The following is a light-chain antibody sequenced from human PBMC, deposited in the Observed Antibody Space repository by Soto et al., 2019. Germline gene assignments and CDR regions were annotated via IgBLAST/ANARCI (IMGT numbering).Light chain of an antibody. CDR2: EVS. V-gene: IGLV2-14*01. J-gene: IGLJ1*01. CDR3: CSYVSSKTYV. CDR1: RTDVGGYNF. Sequence: QSILAQPASVSLSPGQSITISCTGTRTDVGGYNFVSLYQQHPGKAPKLIIYEVSNRPSGVSNRFSGSKSDNTASLTISGLQAEDEADYYCCSYVSSKTYVFGTGTKVTVL.